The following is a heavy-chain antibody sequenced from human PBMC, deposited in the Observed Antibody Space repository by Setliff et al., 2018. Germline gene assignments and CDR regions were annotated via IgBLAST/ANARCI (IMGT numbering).Heavy chain of an antibody. Sequence: GGSLRLSCAASGFTFSSYEMNWVRQAPGKGLEWVSYITSSGSTIYYADSVEGRFTVSRDNAMNSLYLQMDSLRVDDTAVYYCGRAGKPYGIDVWGQGTMVTVSS. D-gene: IGHD3-10*01. CDR1: GFTFSSYE. CDR2: ITSSGSTI. CDR3: GRAGKPYGIDV. J-gene: IGHJ3*01. V-gene: IGHV3-48*03.